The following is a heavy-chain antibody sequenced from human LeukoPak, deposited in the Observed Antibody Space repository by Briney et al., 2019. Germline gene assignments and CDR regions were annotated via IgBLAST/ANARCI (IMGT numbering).Heavy chain of an antibody. J-gene: IGHJ3*02. CDR1: GGTFSSYA. D-gene: IGHD3-3*01. CDR2: IIPIFGTA. Sequence: GASVKVSCKASGGTFSSYAISWVRRAPGQGLEWMGGIIPIFGTANYAQKFQGRVTITTDESTSTAYMELSSLRSEDTAVYYCARGFIRSGSFDAFDIWGQGTMVTVSS. CDR3: ARGFIRSGSFDAFDI. V-gene: IGHV1-69*05.